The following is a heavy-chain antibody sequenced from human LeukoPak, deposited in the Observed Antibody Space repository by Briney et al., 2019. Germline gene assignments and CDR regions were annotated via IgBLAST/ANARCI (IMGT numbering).Heavy chain of an antibody. D-gene: IGHD4-17*01. Sequence: PGGSLRLSCAASGFTFSTHSMSWVRQAPGKGLEWVSSIDSSSSHIYYADSMKGRFTISRDNSKDTLYLQMNSLRDEDTAVYYCAKRPSDYGDYVTYFDYWGQGTLVTVSS. CDR3: AKRPSDYGDYVTYFDY. J-gene: IGHJ4*02. CDR2: IDSSSSHI. V-gene: IGHV3-21*01. CDR1: GFTFSTHS.